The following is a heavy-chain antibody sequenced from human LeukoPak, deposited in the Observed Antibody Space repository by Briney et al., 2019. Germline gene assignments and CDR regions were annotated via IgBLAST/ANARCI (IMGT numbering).Heavy chain of an antibody. CDR3: ARAPPGEWLLPAYYFDY. D-gene: IGHD3-22*01. V-gene: IGHV4-31*03. Sequence: SETLSLTCTVSGGSISSGGYYWSWIRQHPGKGLEWIVYIYYSGSTYNNPSLKSRVTISVDTSKNQFSLKLSSVTAADTAVYYCARAPPGEWLLPAYYFDYWGQGTLVTVSS. J-gene: IGHJ4*02. CDR1: GGSISSGGYY. CDR2: IYYSGST.